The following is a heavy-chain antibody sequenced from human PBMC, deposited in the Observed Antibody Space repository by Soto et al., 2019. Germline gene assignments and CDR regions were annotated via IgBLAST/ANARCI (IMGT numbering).Heavy chain of an antibody. CDR3: AIERPDGARLDP. D-gene: IGHD6-6*01. CDR2: IYHSGST. CDR1: GGSISSGDYY. Sequence: QVQLQESGPGLVKPSQTLSLTCTVSGGSISSGDYYWSWIRQPPGKGLEWIGYIYHSGSTYDNPSLKSRVTIAVDTSKNQFSLKLSSVTAADTAVYYCAIERPDGARLDPWGQGTLVTVSS. J-gene: IGHJ5*02. V-gene: IGHV4-30-4*01.